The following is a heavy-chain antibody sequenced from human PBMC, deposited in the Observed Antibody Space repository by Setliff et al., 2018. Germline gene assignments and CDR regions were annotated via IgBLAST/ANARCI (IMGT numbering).Heavy chain of an antibody. D-gene: IGHD6-19*01. CDR2: INAGNGNT. CDR3: ARARTGRPLAGNWFDP. V-gene: IGHV1-3*01. J-gene: IGHJ5*02. CDR1: GYTFTSYS. Sequence: ASVKVSCKASGYTFTSYSMHWVRQAPGQRLEWMGWINAGNGNTKYSQKFQGRVTITRDTSASTAYMELSSLRSKDTAVYYCARARTGRPLAGNWFDPWGQGTLVTVSS.